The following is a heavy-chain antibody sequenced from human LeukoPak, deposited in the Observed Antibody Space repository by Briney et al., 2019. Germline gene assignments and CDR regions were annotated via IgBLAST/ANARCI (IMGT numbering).Heavy chain of an antibody. D-gene: IGHD4-17*01. CDR3: ARLHGDYAAGY. Sequence: THGAPMQISCQGAGSIFTSYRSGGGRELPGKGVEGTGIIYTGDSDTRSSPSFQGQVTISADKSISTAYLQWSSLKASDTAMYYCARLHGDYAAGYWGQGTLVTVSS. V-gene: IGHV5-51*01. CDR1: GSIFTSYR. J-gene: IGHJ4*02. CDR2: IYTGDSDT.